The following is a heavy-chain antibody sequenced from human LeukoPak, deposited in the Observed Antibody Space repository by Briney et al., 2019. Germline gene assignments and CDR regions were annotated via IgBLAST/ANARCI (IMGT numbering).Heavy chain of an antibody. J-gene: IGHJ4*02. CDR1: GYTFTSYG. CDR2: INTNTGNP. D-gene: IGHD2-15*01. Sequence: GASVKVSCKASGYTFTSYGISWVRQAPGQGLEWMGWINTNTGNPTYAQGFTGRFVFSLDTSVSTAYLQISSLKAEDTAVYYCATLGYCSGGSCPPFDYWGQGTLVTVSS. CDR3: ATLGYCSGGSCPPFDY. V-gene: IGHV7-4-1*02.